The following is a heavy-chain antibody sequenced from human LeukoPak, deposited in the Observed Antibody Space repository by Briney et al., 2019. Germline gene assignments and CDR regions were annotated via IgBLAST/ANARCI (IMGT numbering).Heavy chain of an antibody. CDR2: IKYDGSDK. CDR1: GFTLTIEW. CDR3: AGEAAHCSTDLCYTFYAFDI. V-gene: IGHV3-7*01. J-gene: IGHJ3*02. D-gene: IGHD2-2*01. Sequence: PGGSLRHSWAAAGFTLTIEWMRWVRQAPGKGLEWVANIKYDGSDKYHVDSVNCSFTISRLNAITSLYLDLNPLIYQHTAVYYCAGEAAHCSTDLCYTFYAFDIWGQGTMVTVSS.